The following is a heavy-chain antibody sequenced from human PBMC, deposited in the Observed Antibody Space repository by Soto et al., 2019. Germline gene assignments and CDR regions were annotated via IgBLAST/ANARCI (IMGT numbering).Heavy chain of an antibody. Sequence: QVQLVESGGGVVQPGRSLRLSCAASGFTFSSYGMHWVRQAPGKGLEWLAVIWYDGSNKYYADSVKGRFTISRDNSKNTLYLQMNSLRAEDTAVYYCARDAILGYSSSSLIDYWGQGTLVTVSS. J-gene: IGHJ4*02. CDR3: ARDAILGYSSSSLIDY. CDR2: IWYDGSNK. CDR1: GFTFSSYG. D-gene: IGHD6-6*01. V-gene: IGHV3-33*01.